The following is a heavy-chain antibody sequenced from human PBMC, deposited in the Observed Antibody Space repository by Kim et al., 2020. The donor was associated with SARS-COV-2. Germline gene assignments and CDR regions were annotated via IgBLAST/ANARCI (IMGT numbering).Heavy chain of an antibody. CDR3: ARDSYSGYDNYYYYGMDV. J-gene: IGHJ6*02. CDR2: IKQDGSEK. D-gene: IGHD5-12*01. V-gene: IGHV3-7*03. CDR1: GFTFSSYW. Sequence: GGSLRPSCAASGFTFSSYWMSWVRQAPGKGLEWVANIKQDGSEKYYVDSVKGRFTISRDNAKNSLYLQMNSLRAEDTAVYYCARDSYSGYDNYYYYGMDVWGQGTTVTVSS.